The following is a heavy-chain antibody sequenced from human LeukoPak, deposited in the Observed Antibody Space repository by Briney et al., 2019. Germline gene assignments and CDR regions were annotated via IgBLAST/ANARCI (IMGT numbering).Heavy chain of an antibody. Sequence: SETLSLTCTVSGGSISSSSYYWGWIRQPPGKGLEWIGSIYYSGSTYYNPSLKSRVTISVDTSKNQFSLKLSSVTAADTAVYYCARRGWRGEDGYNYSPFDYWGQGTLVTVSS. CDR2: IYYSGST. CDR1: GGSISSSSYY. D-gene: IGHD5-24*01. V-gene: IGHV4-39*07. J-gene: IGHJ4*02. CDR3: ARRGWRGEDGYNYSPFDY.